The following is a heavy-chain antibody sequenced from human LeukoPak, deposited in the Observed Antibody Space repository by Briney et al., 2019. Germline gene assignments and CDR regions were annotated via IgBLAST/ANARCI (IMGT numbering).Heavy chain of an antibody. Sequence: PGGSLRLSCAASGFTFSSYSMNWVRQAPGKGLEWVSSISSSSTYIYYADSVKGRFTISRDNAKNSLYLQMNSLRAEDTAVYYWARGDSGSYYFDYWGQGTLVTVSS. CDR2: ISSSSTYI. V-gene: IGHV3-21*01. CDR1: GFTFSSYS. D-gene: IGHD1-26*01. CDR3: ARGDSGSYYFDY. J-gene: IGHJ4*02.